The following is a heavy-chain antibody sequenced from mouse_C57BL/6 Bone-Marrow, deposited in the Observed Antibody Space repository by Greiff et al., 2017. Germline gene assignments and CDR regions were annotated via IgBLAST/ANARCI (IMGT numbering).Heavy chain of an antibody. Sequence: QVQLQQSGAELARPGASVKLSCKASGYTFTSYGIRWVKQRPGQGLEWIGKIYPSSGDTYYNEKFKGKATLTADKSSSTAYMELRSLTSEDSTVYFCARGSFTTTVEDFDDWGKGTTLTVSS. CDR2: IYPSSGDT. V-gene: IGHV1-81*01. CDR3: ARGSFTTTVEDFDD. J-gene: IGHJ2*01. CDR1: GYTFTSYG. D-gene: IGHD1-1*01.